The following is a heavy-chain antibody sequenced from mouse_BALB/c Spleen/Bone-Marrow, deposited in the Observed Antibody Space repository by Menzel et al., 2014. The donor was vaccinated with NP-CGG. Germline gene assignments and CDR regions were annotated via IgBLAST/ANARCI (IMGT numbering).Heavy chain of an antibody. V-gene: IGHV1-82*01. CDR3: ARTYGSSYFVY. CDR1: GYAFSSSW. CDR2: IYPGDGDT. D-gene: IGHD1-1*01. J-gene: IGHJ3*01. Sequence: VQLQQSGPELVKPGASVKISCRASGYAFSSSWMNWVKQRPGQGLEWIGRIYPGDGDTNYNGKFMGKATLTADKSSSTAYMQLSSLTSVDSAVYFCARTYGSSYFVYWGQGTLVNVSA.